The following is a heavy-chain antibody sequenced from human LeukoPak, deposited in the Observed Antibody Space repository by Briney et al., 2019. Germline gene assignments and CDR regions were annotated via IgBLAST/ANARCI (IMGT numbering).Heavy chain of an antibody. Sequence: SGPALVKPTQTLTLTCTFSGFSLSTSGMCVSWIRQPPGKALEWLARIDWDDDKYYSTSLKTRLTISKDTSKNQVVLTMTNMDPVGTATYYCARIRYDVDTAMAFDYWGQGTLVTVSS. V-gene: IGHV2-70*11. CDR1: GFSLSTSGMC. D-gene: IGHD5-18*01. J-gene: IGHJ4*02. CDR3: ARIRYDVDTAMAFDY. CDR2: IDWDDDK.